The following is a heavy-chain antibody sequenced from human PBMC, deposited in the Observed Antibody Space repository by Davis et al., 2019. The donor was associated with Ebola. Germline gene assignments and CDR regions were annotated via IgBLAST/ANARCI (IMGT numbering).Heavy chain of an antibody. Sequence: ASVKVSCKASGYTFTSYYMHWVRQAPGQGLEWMGIINPSGGSTSYAQKFQGRVTMTTDTSTSTAYMELRSLRSDDTATYYCARPLYGNSWFGYVFDIWGQDTLVIVSS. V-gene: IGHV1-46*01. J-gene: IGHJ3*02. CDR3: ARPLYGNSWFGYVFDI. D-gene: IGHD3-10*01. CDR1: GYTFTSYY. CDR2: INPSGGST.